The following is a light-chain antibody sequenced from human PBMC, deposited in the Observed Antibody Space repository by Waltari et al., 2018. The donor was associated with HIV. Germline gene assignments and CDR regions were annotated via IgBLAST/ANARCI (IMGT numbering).Light chain of an antibody. V-gene: IGLV2-23*02. Sequence: QSALTQPASVSGSPGQSITISCTGTSSDVGSYNLVSWSQQHPGKAHKLMIYEVSKRPSGVSNRFSGSTSGNTASLTISGLQAEDEADYYCCSYAGSSTYVFGTGTKVTVL. CDR2: EVS. J-gene: IGLJ1*01. CDR1: SSDVGSYNL. CDR3: CSYAGSSTYV.